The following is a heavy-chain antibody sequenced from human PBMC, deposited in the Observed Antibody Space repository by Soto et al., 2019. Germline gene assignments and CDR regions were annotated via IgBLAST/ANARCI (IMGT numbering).Heavy chain of an antibody. V-gene: IGHV4-31*03. CDR3: ARERVATPHFDY. CDR2: IYYSGST. CDR1: GGSISSGGYY. Sequence: PSETLSLTCTVSGGSISSGGYYWSWIRQHPGKGLEWIGYIYYSGSTYYNPSLKSRVTISVDTSKNQFSLKLSSVTAADTAVYYCARERVATPHFDYWGQGTLVTVS. J-gene: IGHJ4*02. D-gene: IGHD5-12*01.